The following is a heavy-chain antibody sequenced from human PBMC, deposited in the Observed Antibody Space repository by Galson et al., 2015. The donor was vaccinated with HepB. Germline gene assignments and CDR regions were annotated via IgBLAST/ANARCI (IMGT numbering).Heavy chain of an antibody. D-gene: IGHD3-22*01. CDR1: GGTFSSYA. Sequence: VKVSCKASGGTFSSYAISWVRQAPGQGLEWMGRIIPILGIANYAQKFQGRVTITADKSTSTAYMELSSLRSEDTAVYYCARGYYYDSSGYQGEYWGQGTLVTVSS. CDR3: ARGYYYDSSGYQGEY. CDR2: IIPILGIA. V-gene: IGHV1-69*04. J-gene: IGHJ4*02.